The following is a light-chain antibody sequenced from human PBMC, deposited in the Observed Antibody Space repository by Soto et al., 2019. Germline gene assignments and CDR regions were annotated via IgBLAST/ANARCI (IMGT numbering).Light chain of an antibody. CDR1: SSNVGSYNR. CDR2: ENS. CDR3: SLYTSSSTYV. V-gene: IGLV2-18*01. J-gene: IGLJ1*01. Sequence: QSVLTQPPSVSGSPGQSVTISCTGTSSNVGSYNRVPWYQQPPGTAPKLLIYENSNRPSGVPDRFSGSTSGNTASLTITGLQDEDEYDYYCSLYTSSSTYVFGTGTKVTVL.